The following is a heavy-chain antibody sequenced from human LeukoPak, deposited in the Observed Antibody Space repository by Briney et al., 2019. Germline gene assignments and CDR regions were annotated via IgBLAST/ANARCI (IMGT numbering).Heavy chain of an antibody. D-gene: IGHD4-23*01. CDR3: ARNGGNSNWYFDL. V-gene: IGHV3-48*03. J-gene: IGHJ2*01. CDR2: ISRIGGTTT. Sequence: PGGSPRLSCSASGFRFSDHAMNWVRQAPGKGLEWVSYISRIGGTTTYYADSVKGRFTISRDNAKSSLFLQMDSLTADDTAVYYCARNGGNSNWYFDLWGRGTLVTVSS. CDR1: GFRFSDHA.